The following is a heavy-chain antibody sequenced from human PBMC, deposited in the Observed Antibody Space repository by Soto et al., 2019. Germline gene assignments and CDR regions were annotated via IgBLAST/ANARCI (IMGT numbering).Heavy chain of an antibody. CDR1: GFSFSTYA. CDR3: VKHAEYQLVSWFDP. CDR2: ISAGGSSP. V-gene: IGHV3-23*01. J-gene: IGHJ5*02. D-gene: IGHD6-6*01. Sequence: PGGSLRLSCAASGFSFSTYAMSWVRQAPGKGLEWVSGISAGGSSPFTADSVKGRFIISRDNSKNTLYLQMNSLTVEDTAVYYCVKHAEYQLVSWFDPWGQGTLVTVSS.